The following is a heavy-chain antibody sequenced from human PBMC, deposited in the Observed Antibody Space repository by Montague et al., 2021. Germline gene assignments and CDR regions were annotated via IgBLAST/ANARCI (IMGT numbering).Heavy chain of an antibody. J-gene: IGHJ4*01. CDR2: MRSSGSP. D-gene: IGHD7-27*01. Sequence: SETLSLPFLFSGGSVNGYDWSWIRQPPGKGLEWIGYMRSSGSPNYNPSFKSRLAISIDRSRNQFSLELSFVTAADTAIYFCGSDYWGSIDYWGHGILVTVSS. CDR3: GSDYWGSIDY. CDR1: GGSVNGYD. V-gene: IGHV4-59*02.